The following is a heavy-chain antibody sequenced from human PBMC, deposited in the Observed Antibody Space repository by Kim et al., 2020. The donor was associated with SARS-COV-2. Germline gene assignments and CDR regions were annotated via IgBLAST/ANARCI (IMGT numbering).Heavy chain of an antibody. D-gene: IGHD2-2*01. J-gene: IGHJ3*02. V-gene: IGHV3-21*01. Sequence: GSVEGRFTISRDNAKNSLYLQMNSLRAEDTAVYYWARDNAGIYDAVDIWGQGTMVTVSS. CDR3: ARDNAGIYDAVDI.